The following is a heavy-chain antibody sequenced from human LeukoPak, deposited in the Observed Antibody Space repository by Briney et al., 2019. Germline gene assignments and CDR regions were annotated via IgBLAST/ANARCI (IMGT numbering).Heavy chain of an antibody. CDR2: ISSSSSYI. D-gene: IGHD3-22*01. CDR1: GFTFSSYA. Sequence: GGSLRLSCAASGFTFSSYAMSWVRQAPGKGLEWVSSISSSSSYIYYADSVKGRFTISRDNAKNSLYLQMNSLRAEDTAVYYCARDASSGYYGWFDPWGQGTLVTVSS. J-gene: IGHJ5*02. CDR3: ARDASSGYYGWFDP. V-gene: IGHV3-21*01.